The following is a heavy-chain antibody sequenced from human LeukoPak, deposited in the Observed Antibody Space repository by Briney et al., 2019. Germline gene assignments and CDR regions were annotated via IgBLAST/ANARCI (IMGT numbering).Heavy chain of an antibody. CDR1: LGSISSSAFY. Sequence: PSETLSLTCTVSLGSISSSAFYWGWIRQPPGKGLEWIGYIYYSGSTNYNPSLKSRVTISVDTSKNQFSLKLSSVTAADTAVYYCARDLGITVQGGAFDIWGQGTMVTVSS. CDR3: ARDLGITVQGGAFDI. CDR2: IYYSGST. J-gene: IGHJ3*02. D-gene: IGHD1-14*01. V-gene: IGHV4-61*08.